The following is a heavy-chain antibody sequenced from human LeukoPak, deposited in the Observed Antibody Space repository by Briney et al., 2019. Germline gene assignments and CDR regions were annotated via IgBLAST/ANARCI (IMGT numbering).Heavy chain of an antibody. CDR3: TRRMRGLGSYSDAFDI. CDR1: GFTFSSYD. CDR2: IDTAGGT. Sequence: PGGSLRLSFAASGFTFSSYDVRWVRRGPGKWLEWVSGIDTAGGTYYAGSVKGRFTISREIANNSFYLQMNSLRAGDTAVYFCTRRMRGLGSYSDAFDIWGQGTMVTVSS. D-gene: IGHD3-10*01. J-gene: IGHJ3*02. V-gene: IGHV3-13*04.